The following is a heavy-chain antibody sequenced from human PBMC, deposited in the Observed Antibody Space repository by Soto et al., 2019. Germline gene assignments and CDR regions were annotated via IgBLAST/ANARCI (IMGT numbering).Heavy chain of an antibody. V-gene: IGHV3-48*01. Sequence: GGSLRLSCAASGFTFSTYSMNWVRQAPGKGLEWVSYISTRSTTIYYAASVKGRFTISRDNGKNSLFLQMNSLRAEDTAVYFCASDRGRSNFDYWGQGTLVTVSS. CDR3: ASDRGRSNFDY. J-gene: IGHJ4*02. CDR2: ISTRSTTI. D-gene: IGHD3-16*02. CDR1: GFTFSTYS.